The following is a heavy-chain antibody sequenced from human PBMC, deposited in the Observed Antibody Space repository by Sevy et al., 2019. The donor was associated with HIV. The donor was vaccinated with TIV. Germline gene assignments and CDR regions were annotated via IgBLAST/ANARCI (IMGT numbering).Heavy chain of an antibody. CDR2: ISSSSSSI. V-gene: IGHV3-21*01. CDR3: ARSGYCSGGSCPDAFDI. D-gene: IGHD2-15*01. Sequence: GGSLRLSCAASGFTFSSNSMNWVRQAPGKGLEWVSSISSSSSSIYYADSVKGRFTISRDNAKNSLYLQMNSLRAEDTAVYYCARSGYCSGGSCPDAFDIWGQGTMVTVSS. J-gene: IGHJ3*02. CDR1: GFTFSSNS.